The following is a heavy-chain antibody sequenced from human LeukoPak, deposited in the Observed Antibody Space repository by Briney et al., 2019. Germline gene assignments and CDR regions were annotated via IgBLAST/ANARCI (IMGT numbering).Heavy chain of an antibody. J-gene: IGHJ3*02. CDR1: GYTFTAYY. CDR2: INPNSGDT. CDR3: ARGPTLGLDI. V-gene: IGHV1-2*02. Sequence: ASVKVSCRASGYTFTAYYIHWVRQAPGQGLEWMGWINPNSGDTTLPQRFQGRVTMTRDTSIITAYMELSSLTSDDTGMYYCARGPTLGLDIWGRGTMVTVSS.